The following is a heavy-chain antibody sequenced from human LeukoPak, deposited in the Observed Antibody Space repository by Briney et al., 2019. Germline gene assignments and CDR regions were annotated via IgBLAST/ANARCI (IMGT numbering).Heavy chain of an antibody. D-gene: IGHD3-9*01. V-gene: IGHV1-18*01. Sequence: ASVKVSCKASGYTFTSYGISWVRQAPGQGLEWMGWISAYNGNTNYAQKLQGRVTMTTDTSTSTAYMELRSLRSDDTAVYYCARARYYDILTGPNMDVWGKGTTATVSS. CDR2: ISAYNGNT. CDR1: GYTFTSYG. J-gene: IGHJ6*03. CDR3: ARARYYDILTGPNMDV.